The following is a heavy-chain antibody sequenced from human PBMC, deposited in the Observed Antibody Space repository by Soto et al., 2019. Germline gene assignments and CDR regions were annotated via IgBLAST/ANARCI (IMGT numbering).Heavy chain of an antibody. Sequence: PGRSLRLSCAASGFTFSSYEMNWVRQAPGKGLEWVSYISSSGSTIYYADSVKGRFTISRDNAKNSLYLQMNSLRAEDTAVYYCARDDYDFWSGYYLRFDYWGQGTLVTVSS. V-gene: IGHV3-48*03. CDR1: GFTFSSYE. J-gene: IGHJ4*02. D-gene: IGHD3-3*01. CDR3: ARDDYDFWSGYYLRFDY. CDR2: ISSSGSTI.